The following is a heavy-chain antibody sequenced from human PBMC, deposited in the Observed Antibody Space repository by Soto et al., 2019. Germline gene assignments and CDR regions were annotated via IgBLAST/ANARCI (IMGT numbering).Heavy chain of an antibody. D-gene: IGHD4-17*01. CDR2: IYHSGST. V-gene: IGHV4-4*02. Sequence: QVQLQESGPGLVKPSGTLSLTCAVSGGSISSSNWWSWVRQPQGKGLEWIGEIYHSGSTHYNPSLKRRVTISVYKSKTQFSLKLSYVTAADTAVYYCARFGTTRAGRVWGQGTLVTVSS. CDR1: GGSISSSNW. J-gene: IGHJ4*02. CDR3: ARFGTTRAGRV.